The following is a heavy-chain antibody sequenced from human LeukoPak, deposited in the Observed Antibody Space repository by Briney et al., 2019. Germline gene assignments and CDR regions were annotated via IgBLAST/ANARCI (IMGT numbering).Heavy chain of an antibody. CDR2: IKQDGSEK. Sequence: GGSLRLSCAASGFTFSSYWMSWVRQAPGKGLEWVANIKQDGSEKYYVDSVKGRFTISRDNAKNSLYLQMNSLRSDDTAVYYCARKNHGQEYYGSGSSDYWGQGTLVTVSS. CDR3: ARKNHGQEYYGSGSSDY. J-gene: IGHJ4*02. V-gene: IGHV3-7*03. CDR1: GFTFSSYW. D-gene: IGHD3-10*01.